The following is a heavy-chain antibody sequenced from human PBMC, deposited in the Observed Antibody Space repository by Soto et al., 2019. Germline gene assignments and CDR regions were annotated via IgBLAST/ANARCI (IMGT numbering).Heavy chain of an antibody. V-gene: IGHV1-69*01. D-gene: IGHD3-9*01. CDR3: ATKVRYFDWVFDS. CDR1: GGTFTNSA. J-gene: IGHJ4*02. Sequence: QVQLVQSGAEVKKPGSSVKVSCKASGGTFTNSAVVWVRQTPAQGLEWMGGIIPLCGRANYAQKFQGRVTITADESTTTAYMEVSSLRSEDTAVYYGATKVRYFDWVFDSWGQGTLVTVSS. CDR2: IIPLCGRA.